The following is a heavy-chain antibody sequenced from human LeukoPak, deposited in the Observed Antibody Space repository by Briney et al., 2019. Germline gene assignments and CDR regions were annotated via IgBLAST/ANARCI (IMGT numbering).Heavy chain of an antibody. CDR2: ISSSGSTI. CDR1: GFTFSSYE. J-gene: IGHJ4*02. CDR3: ASMTTVTITFHNLDY. Sequence: PGGSLRLSCAASGFTFSSYEMNWVRQAPGKGLEWVSYISSSGSTIYYADSVKGRFTISRDNAKNSLYLQMNSLRAEDTAVYYCASMTTVTITFHNLDYWGQGTLVTVSS. D-gene: IGHD4-17*01. V-gene: IGHV3-48*03.